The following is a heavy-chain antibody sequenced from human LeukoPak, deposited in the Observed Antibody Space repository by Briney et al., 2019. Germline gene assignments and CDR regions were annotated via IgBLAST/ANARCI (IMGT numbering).Heavy chain of an antibody. V-gene: IGHV4-59*01. D-gene: IGHD5-18*01. CDR2: IYYSGST. CDR1: GGSISSYY. J-gene: IGHJ5*02. Sequence: SETLSLTFTVSGGSISSYYWSWIRQPPGKGLEWIGYIYYSGSTNYNPSLKSRVTISVDTSKNQFSLKLSSMTAADTAVYYCARQYNFSYLNCFAPWGQGTLVTVSS. CDR3: ARQYNFSYLNCFAP.